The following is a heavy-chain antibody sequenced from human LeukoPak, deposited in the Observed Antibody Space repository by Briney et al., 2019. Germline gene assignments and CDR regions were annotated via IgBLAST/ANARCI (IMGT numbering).Heavy chain of an antibody. CDR3: ARSGWYSYWYFDL. Sequence: GRSLRLSCAASGFTFSSYAMHWVRQAPGKGLEWVAVISYDGSNNYYADSVKGRFTISRDNSKNTLYLQMNSLRAEDTAVYYCARSGWYSYWYFDLWGRGTLVTVSS. CDR2: ISYDGSNN. CDR1: GFTFSSYA. J-gene: IGHJ2*01. D-gene: IGHD6-19*01. V-gene: IGHV3-30*04.